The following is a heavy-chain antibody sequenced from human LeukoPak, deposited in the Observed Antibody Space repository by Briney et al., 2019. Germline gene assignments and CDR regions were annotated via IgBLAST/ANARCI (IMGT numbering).Heavy chain of an antibody. CDR2: IIPIFGTA. CDR1: GGTFSSYA. D-gene: IGHD5-24*01. J-gene: IGHJ4*02. V-gene: IGHV1-69*13. CDR3: ARDVEMATNDY. Sequence: ASVKVSCKASGGTFSSYAISWVRQAPGQGLEWMGGIIPIFGTANYAQKFQGRVTITADESTSTAYMELSSLRSDDTAVYYCARDVEMATNDYWGQGTLVTVSS.